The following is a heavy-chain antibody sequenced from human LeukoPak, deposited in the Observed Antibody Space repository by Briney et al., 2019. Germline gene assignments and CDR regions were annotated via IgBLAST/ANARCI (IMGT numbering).Heavy chain of an antibody. J-gene: IGHJ4*02. Sequence: PSETLSLTCTVSGGSISSGSYYWSWIRQPAGKGLEWIGRIYTSGSTNYNPSLKSRVTISVDTSKNQFSLKLSSVTAADTAVYYCARGSVIAATDYWGQGTLVTVSS. CDR1: GGSISSGSYY. CDR2: IYTSGST. D-gene: IGHD6-13*01. CDR3: ARGSVIAATDY. V-gene: IGHV4-61*02.